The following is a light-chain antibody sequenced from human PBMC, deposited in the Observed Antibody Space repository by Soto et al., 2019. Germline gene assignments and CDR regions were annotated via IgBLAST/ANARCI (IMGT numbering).Light chain of an antibody. CDR1: SSDVGGYSY. J-gene: IGLJ1*01. V-gene: IGLV2-11*01. Sequence: QSALTQPHSVSGSPGQSVTISCTGTSSDVGGYSYVSWYQQHPCKAPQLIIYDVTEPRSGGTERFSGSKSGNTAHLTISGLQAEDEADYYCCSYTGSYSYVYGIGTQLTVL. CDR2: DVT. CDR3: CSYTGSYSYV.